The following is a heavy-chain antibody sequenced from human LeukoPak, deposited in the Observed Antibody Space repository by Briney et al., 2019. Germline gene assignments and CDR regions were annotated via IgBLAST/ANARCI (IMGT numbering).Heavy chain of an antibody. D-gene: IGHD3-10*01. CDR3: ARGPPGGQFDP. CDR2: VDYSGST. V-gene: IGHV4-59*01. J-gene: IGHJ5*02. CDR1: GAPLNNYY. Sequence: SETLSLTCTVSGAPLNNYYWNWVRQPPGKELEWIGNVDYSGSTRYNPSLKSRVTISVDTSNNQFSLKLSSVTAADTAVYYCARGPPGGQFDPWGQGTLVTVSS.